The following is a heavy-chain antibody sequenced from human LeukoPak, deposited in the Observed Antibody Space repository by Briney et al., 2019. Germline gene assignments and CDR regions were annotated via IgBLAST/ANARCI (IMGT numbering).Heavy chain of an antibody. V-gene: IGHV7-4-1*02. CDR1: GGTFSSYA. CDR2: INTNTGNP. CDR3: ARGVGSSGYYYYYFDY. Sequence: ASVKVSCKASGGTFSSYAISWVRQAPGQGLEWMGWINTNTGNPTYAQGFTGRFVFSLDTSVSTAYLQISSLKAEDTAVYYCARGVGSSGYYYYYFDYWGQGTLVTVSS. D-gene: IGHD3-22*01. J-gene: IGHJ4*02.